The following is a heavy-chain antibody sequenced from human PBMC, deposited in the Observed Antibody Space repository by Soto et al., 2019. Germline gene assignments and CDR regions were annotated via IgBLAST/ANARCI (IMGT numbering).Heavy chain of an antibody. D-gene: IGHD3-9*01. V-gene: IGHV1-18*04. J-gene: IGHJ6*02. CDR1: GYTFTSYG. Sequence: ASVKVSCKASGYTFTSYGISCVRQAPGQVLEWMGWISAYNGNTNYAQKLQGRVTMTTDTSTSTAYMELRSLRSDDTAVYYCARDRLRFLLTGYYETRYYYYGMDVWGQGTTVTVSS. CDR2: ISAYNGNT. CDR3: ARDRLRFLLTGYYETRYYYYGMDV.